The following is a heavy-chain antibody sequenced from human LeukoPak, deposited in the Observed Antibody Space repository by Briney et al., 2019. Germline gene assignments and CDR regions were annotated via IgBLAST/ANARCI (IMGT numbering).Heavy chain of an antibody. CDR2: IMKDGNEK. Sequence: GGSLRLSCAASGFTFSDYWMNWIRQAPGKGLEWVARIMKDGNEKCYVESIKGRFTISRDNAKNALYLQMNGLRAEDTGVYYCARGHLDPWGQGTLVTVSS. J-gene: IGHJ5*02. CDR3: ARGHLDP. V-gene: IGHV3-7*01. CDR1: GFTFSDYW.